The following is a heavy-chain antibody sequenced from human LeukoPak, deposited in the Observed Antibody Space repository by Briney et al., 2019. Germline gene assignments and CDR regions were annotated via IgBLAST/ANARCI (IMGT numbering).Heavy chain of an antibody. J-gene: IGHJ6*02. D-gene: IGHD5-12*01. V-gene: IGHV4-30-4*01. CDR2: MYYSGNT. CDR1: GGSIRSDDSY. CDR3: ARDRWMKAGNIWLHYGMDV. Sequence: LQTLSLTCIVSGGSIRSDDSYWTWIRQSPGKGLEWIGYMYYSGNTYYNPSLKSRVTISEDRSKSQISLRLASLTAADTAVYYCARDRWMKAGNIWLHYGMDVWGQGITVTVSS.